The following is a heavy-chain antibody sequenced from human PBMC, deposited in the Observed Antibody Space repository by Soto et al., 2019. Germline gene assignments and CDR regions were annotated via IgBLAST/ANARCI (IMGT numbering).Heavy chain of an antibody. CDR3: ARYDPSRPTGLDY. J-gene: IGHJ4*02. CDR1: GFTFSSYA. D-gene: IGHD1-1*01. Sequence: QVQLVESGGGVVQPGRSLRLSCAASGFTFSSYAMHWVRQAPGKGLEWVAVISYDGSNKYYADSVKGRFTISRDNSKNPLYLQMNSLRAEDTAVYYCARYDPSRPTGLDYWGQGTLVTVSS. V-gene: IGHV3-30-3*01. CDR2: ISYDGSNK.